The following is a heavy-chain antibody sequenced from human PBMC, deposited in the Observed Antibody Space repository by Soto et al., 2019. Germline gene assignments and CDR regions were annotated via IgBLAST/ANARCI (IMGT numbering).Heavy chain of an antibody. CDR1: GGSISSNYW. V-gene: IGHV4-4*02. CDR2: IYHSGST. Sequence: SETLSLTCAVSGGSISSNYWWTWVRQAPGKGLEWIGYIYHSGSTYYNPSLKSRVTISVDRSKNQFSLKLSSVTAADTAVYYCARGPNWFDPWGQGTLVTVSS. J-gene: IGHJ5*02. CDR3: ARGPNWFDP.